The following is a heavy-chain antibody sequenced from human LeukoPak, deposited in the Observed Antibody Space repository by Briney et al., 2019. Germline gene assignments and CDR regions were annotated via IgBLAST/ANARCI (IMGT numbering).Heavy chain of an antibody. CDR2: IKQDGSEK. J-gene: IGHJ4*02. CDR3: ARVLSDSSGWYHFDY. Sequence: GGSLRLSCAASGFTFSSYWMTWVRHLPGKGLEWVAKIKQDGSEKYYVDSVKGRFTISRDNTRDSLYLQMNSLRAEDTAVYYCARVLSDSSGWYHFDYWGQGTLVTVSS. V-gene: IGHV3-7*01. D-gene: IGHD6-19*01. CDR1: GFTFSSYW.